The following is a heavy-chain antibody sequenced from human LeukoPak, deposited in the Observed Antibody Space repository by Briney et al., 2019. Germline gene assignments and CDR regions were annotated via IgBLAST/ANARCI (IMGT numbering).Heavy chain of an antibody. D-gene: IGHD3-22*01. CDR2: ISSSGSTI. J-gene: IGHJ4*02. CDR1: GFTFSDYY. V-gene: IGHV3-11*01. CDR3: ARDLFYDSSGYYGY. Sequence: PGGSLRLSRAASGFTFSDYYMSWIRQAPGKGVEGVSYISSSGSTIYYADSVKGRFTISRDNAKNSLYLQMNGLRAEDTAVYYCARDLFYDSSGYYGYWGQGTLVTVSS.